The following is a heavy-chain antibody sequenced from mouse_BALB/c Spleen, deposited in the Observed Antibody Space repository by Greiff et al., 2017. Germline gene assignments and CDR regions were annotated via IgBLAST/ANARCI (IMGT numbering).Heavy chain of an antibody. J-gene: IGHJ4*01. V-gene: IGHV3-8*02. CDR2: ISYSGST. CDR1: GDSITSGY. D-gene: IGHD1-1*01. CDR3: ARYDYYGSSYAMDY. Sequence: EVQLVESGPSLVKPSQTLSLTCSVTGDSITSGYWNWIRKFPGNKLEYMGYISYSGSTYYNPSLKSRISITRDTSKNQYYLQLNSVTTEDTATYYCARYDYYGSSYAMDYWGQGTSVTVSS.